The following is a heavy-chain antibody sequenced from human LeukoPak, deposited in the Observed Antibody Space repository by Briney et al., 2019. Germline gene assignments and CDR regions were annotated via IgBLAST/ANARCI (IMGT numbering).Heavy chain of an antibody. J-gene: IGHJ4*02. V-gene: IGHV4-38-2*02. CDR2: IRHDGHT. D-gene: IGHD6-19*01. Sequence: SETLSLTCTVSGFFSTAYYWGWIRQPPGKGLEWIASIRHDGHTYYNPSLRSQVTISVDMSRNQFSLKLSSVTAADTAVYYCARKQWLGLFDYWGQGTLVTVSS. CDR3: ARKQWLGLFDY. CDR1: GFFSTAYY.